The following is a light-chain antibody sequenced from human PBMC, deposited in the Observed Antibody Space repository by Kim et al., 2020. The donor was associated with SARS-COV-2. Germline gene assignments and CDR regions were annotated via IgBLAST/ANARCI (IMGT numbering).Light chain of an antibody. J-gene: IGKJ1*01. CDR3: QQYGNSPQT. CDR1: QSVSSSY. Sequence: APGGRATLSCRASQSVSSSYLAWYQQKPGQAPRLLIYGASSRATGIPDRFSGSGSGTDFILTISRLEPEDFAVYYCQQYGNSPQTFGQGTKVDIK. CDR2: GAS. V-gene: IGKV3-20*01.